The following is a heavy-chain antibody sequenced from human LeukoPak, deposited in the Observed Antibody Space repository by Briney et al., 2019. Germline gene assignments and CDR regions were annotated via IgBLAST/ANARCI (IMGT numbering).Heavy chain of an antibody. Sequence: GESLKISCKDSGYSFTTYWIGWVRQMPGKGLEWMGIIYPGDSDTRHSPSFQGQVTISADKSISTAYLQWSSLKASDTAMYYCARLGGAAAGNFDYWGQGTLVTVSS. V-gene: IGHV5-51*01. J-gene: IGHJ4*02. CDR3: ARLGGAAAGNFDY. CDR2: IYPGDSDT. D-gene: IGHD6-13*01. CDR1: GYSFTTYW.